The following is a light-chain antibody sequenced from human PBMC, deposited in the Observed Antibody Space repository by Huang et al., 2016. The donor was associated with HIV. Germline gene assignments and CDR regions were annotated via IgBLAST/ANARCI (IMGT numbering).Light chain of an antibody. Sequence: DIQMTQSPPTLSASVGDRVNINCRASQSVASWVAWYQQKPGKAPKLLIYQASLLDSGDPSRFSGSGSETEFTLTIADLQPDDSATYYCQQYSNFPMYTFAQGTRLEI. V-gene: IGKV1-5*03. CDR2: QAS. CDR3: QQYSNFPMYT. J-gene: IGKJ2*01. CDR1: QSVASW.